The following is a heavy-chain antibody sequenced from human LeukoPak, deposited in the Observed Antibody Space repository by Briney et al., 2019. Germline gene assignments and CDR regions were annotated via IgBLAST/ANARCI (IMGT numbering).Heavy chain of an antibody. CDR1: GYTFTSYG. J-gene: IGHJ4*02. D-gene: IGHD6-13*01. V-gene: IGHV1-18*04. CDR3: ARDPGIAAAGTWSY. CDR2: ISAYNGNT. Sequence: ASVKVSCKASGYTFTSYGISWVRQAPGQGLEWMGWISAYNGNTNYAQKPQGRVTMTTDTSTSTAYMELRSLRSDDTAVYYCARDPGIAAAGTWSYWGQGTLVTVSS.